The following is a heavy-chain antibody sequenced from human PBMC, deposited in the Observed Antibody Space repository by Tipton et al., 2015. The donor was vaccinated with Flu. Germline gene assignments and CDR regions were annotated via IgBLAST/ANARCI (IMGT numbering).Heavy chain of an antibody. J-gene: IGHJ3*02. CDR3: ARGLRDGYNPHDAFDI. D-gene: IGHD5-24*01. CDR1: GGFVSSYY. V-gene: IGHV4-59*02. CDR2: IYYSGST. Sequence: TLSLTCTVSGGFVSSYYWGWIRQPPGKALEWIGYIYYSGSTNYNPSLKSRVTISVDTSKNQFSLKLSSVTAADTAVYYCARGLRDGYNPHDAFDIWGQGTMVTVSS.